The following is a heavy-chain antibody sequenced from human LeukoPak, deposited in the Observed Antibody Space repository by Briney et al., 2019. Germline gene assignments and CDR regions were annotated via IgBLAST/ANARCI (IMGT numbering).Heavy chain of an antibody. V-gene: IGHV1-69*04. CDR1: GGTFSSYA. Sequence: GASVKVSCKASGGTFSSYAISWVRQAPGQGLEWLGRIIPILGIANYAQKFQGRVTITADKSTSTAYMELSSLRSEDTAVYYCARGIVGATYYYYYGMDVWGQGTTVTVSS. D-gene: IGHD1-26*01. CDR3: ARGIVGATYYYYYGMDV. J-gene: IGHJ6*02. CDR2: IIPILGIA.